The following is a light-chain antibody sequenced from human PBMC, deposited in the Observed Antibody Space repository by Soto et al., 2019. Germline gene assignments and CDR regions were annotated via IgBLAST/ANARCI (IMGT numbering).Light chain of an antibody. Sequence: EIVLTQSPATLSLSPGERATLSCRASQSVSSYLAWYQQRPGQAPRLLIYDASNRATGVPARFSGSGSGTDFTLTTSSLEPEDFAVYYCQQRSSWPPTFGQGTRLEI. V-gene: IGKV3-11*01. J-gene: IGKJ5*01. CDR3: QQRSSWPPT. CDR2: DAS. CDR1: QSVSSY.